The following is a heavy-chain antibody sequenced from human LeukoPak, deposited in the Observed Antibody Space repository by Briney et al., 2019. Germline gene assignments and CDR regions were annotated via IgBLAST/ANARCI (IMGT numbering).Heavy chain of an antibody. V-gene: IGHV4-39*07. CDR3: AREYPFDY. CDR1: GGSISSSSYY. Sequence: PSETLSLTCTVSGGSISSSSYYSGWIRQPPGKGLEWIGSIYYSGSTYYNPSLKRRVTISVDTSKNQFSLKLSSVTAADTAVYYCAREYPFDYWGQGTLVTVSS. D-gene: IGHD2-2*01. CDR2: IYYSGST. J-gene: IGHJ4*02.